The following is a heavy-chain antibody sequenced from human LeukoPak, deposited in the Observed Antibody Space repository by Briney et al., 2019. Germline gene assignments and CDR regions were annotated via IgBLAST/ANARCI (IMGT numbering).Heavy chain of an antibody. J-gene: IGHJ4*02. V-gene: IGHV3-48*03. Sequence: GGSLRLSCAASGLTFSSYEMNWVRQAPGKGLEWVSYISSSGSSIYYADSVKGRFTISRDNAKKSLYLQMNSLRAEDTAVYYCTKGGPGYCSSTSCSDYWGQGTLVTVSS. CDR1: GLTFSSYE. CDR3: TKGGPGYCSSTSCSDY. D-gene: IGHD2-2*01. CDR2: ISSSGSSI.